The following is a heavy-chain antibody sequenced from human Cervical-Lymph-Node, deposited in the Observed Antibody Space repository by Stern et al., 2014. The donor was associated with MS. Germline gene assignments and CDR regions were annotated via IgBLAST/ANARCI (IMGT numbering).Heavy chain of an antibody. CDR2: VYPGDPYT. Sequence: EVQLVESGAEVKKPGQSLKISCKGSGYSFTTHWIAWVRQMHGKGLEWMGIVYPGDPYTTYSPSFQGQVTISADKSLNTAYLQWSSLRASDTAVYYCARHPYSGDFSYGGGFDYWGQGTLVTVSS. D-gene: IGHD2-21*01. J-gene: IGHJ4*02. CDR1: GYSFTTHW. CDR3: ARHPYSGDFSYGGGFDY. V-gene: IGHV5-51*01.